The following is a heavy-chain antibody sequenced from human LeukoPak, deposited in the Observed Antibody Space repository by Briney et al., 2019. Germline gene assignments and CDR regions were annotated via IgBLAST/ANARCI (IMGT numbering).Heavy chain of an antibody. V-gene: IGHV4-34*01. Sequence: PSETLSLTCAVYGGSFSGYYWSWIRQPPGKGLEWIGEINHSGSTNYNPSLKSRVTISVDTSKNQFSLKLSSVTAADTAVYYCARPSSRYGVDYWGQGTLVTVSS. CDR3: ARPSSRYGVDY. J-gene: IGHJ4*02. CDR1: GGSFSGYY. D-gene: IGHD1-14*01. CDR2: INHSGST.